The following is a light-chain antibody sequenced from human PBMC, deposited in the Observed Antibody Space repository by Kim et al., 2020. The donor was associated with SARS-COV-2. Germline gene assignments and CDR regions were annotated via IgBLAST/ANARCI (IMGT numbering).Light chain of an antibody. J-gene: IGKJ4*01. CDR1: QRVSATY. V-gene: IGKV3-20*01. Sequence: SPGERATLSCRASQRVSATYLAWYQQKPGQAPRLLINGASSRAPGIPDRFSASGSGTDFTLSISRLEPEDFAVYYCQQYGTSPLTFGGGTKVEIK. CDR2: GAS. CDR3: QQYGTSPLT.